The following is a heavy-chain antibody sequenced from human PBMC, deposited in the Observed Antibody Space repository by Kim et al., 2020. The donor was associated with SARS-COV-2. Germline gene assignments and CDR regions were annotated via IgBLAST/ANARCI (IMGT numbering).Heavy chain of an antibody. J-gene: IGHJ4*02. CDR3: ARDLAAAGSNFDY. D-gene: IGHD6-13*01. Sequence: YARKLQGGVTITADESTSTAYMGLSSLRSEDTAVYYCARDLAAAGSNFDYWGQGTLVTVSS. V-gene: IGHV1-69*01.